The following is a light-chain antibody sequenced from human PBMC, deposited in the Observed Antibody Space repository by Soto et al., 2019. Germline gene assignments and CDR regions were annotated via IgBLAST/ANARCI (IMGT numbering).Light chain of an antibody. J-gene: IGKJ5*01. Sequence: EIVLTHSPGTLSLSPGERATLSCRASQSVISTYLAWYQQKPGQAPRLLIYGASSRATGIPDRFSGSGSGTDFTLTISRLEPEDFAVYYCQQYGSSLITFGQGTRLHIK. CDR1: QSVISTY. CDR2: GAS. V-gene: IGKV3-20*01. CDR3: QQYGSSLIT.